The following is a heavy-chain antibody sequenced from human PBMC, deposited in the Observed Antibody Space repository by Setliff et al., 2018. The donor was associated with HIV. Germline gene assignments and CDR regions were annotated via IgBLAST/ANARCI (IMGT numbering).Heavy chain of an antibody. Sequence: SVKVSCKASGGTFGLYAINWVRQAPGQGLEWMGGIIPIFNTANYAQKFQGRVTITADGSTSTAYMELSSLRFEDTATYYCARDQATGYEKVWFSWIDPWGQGTLVTVSS. CDR1: GGTFGLYA. D-gene: IGHD5-12*01. J-gene: IGHJ5*02. CDR3: ARDQATGYEKVWFSWIDP. CDR2: IIPIFNTA. V-gene: IGHV1-69*13.